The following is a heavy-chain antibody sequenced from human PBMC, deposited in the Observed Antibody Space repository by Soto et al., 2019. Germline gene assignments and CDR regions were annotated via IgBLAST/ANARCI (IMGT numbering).Heavy chain of an antibody. V-gene: IGHV4-4*02. J-gene: IGHJ4*02. D-gene: IGHD2-21*01. CDR3: ARRGCESICGSFDN. CDR2: MYSVERT. Sequence: QVQLQESGPGLVKPSGTLSLTCAVSGGSIRNKDWCWSWVRQSPGKGLEGSGEMYSVERTIYNPSLKSRVTLSADEPANRFSLRLNSVTAADTAVYYYARRGCESICGSFDNWGQGILVTVS. CDR1: GGSIRNKDW.